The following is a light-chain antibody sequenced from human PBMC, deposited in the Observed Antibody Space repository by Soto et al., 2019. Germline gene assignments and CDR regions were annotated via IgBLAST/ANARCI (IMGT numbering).Light chain of an antibody. Sequence: DIQLTQSPSFLSPSIGETVTITGAASQVISTSLAWYQVKPGKAPKLLIYAASTLESGVPSRFSATVSGTEFSLTITSLQPEDFATYYCQQLFDSPITFGQGTRLEI. V-gene: IGKV1-9*01. J-gene: IGKJ5*01. CDR3: QQLFDSPIT. CDR1: QVISTS. CDR2: AAS.